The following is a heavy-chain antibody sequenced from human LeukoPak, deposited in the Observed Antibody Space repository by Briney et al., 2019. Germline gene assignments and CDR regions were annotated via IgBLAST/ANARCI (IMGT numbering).Heavy chain of an antibody. D-gene: IGHD2-2*01. Sequence: GGSLRLSCAASAFTFSSYSMNWVRQAPGKGLEWVSSISSSSSYIYYADSVKGRFTISRDNAKNSLYLQMNSLRAEDTAVYYCASYGYCSSTSCSAFDYWGQGTLVTVSS. V-gene: IGHV3-21*01. CDR1: AFTFSSYS. J-gene: IGHJ4*02. CDR3: ASYGYCSSTSCSAFDY. CDR2: ISSSSSYI.